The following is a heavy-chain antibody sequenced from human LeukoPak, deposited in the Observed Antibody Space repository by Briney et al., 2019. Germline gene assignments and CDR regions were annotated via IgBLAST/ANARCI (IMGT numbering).Heavy chain of an antibody. CDR1: GFTVSSNY. J-gene: IGHJ4*02. Sequence: GGSLRLSCAASGFTVSSNYMSWVRQAPGKGLEWVSVIYSGGSTYYADSVKGRFTISRDNSKNTLYLQMNSLRAEDTAVYYCARPPQGRFLEWLSLYYFDYWGQGTLVTVSS. CDR2: IYSGGST. CDR3: ARPPQGRFLEWLSLYYFDY. V-gene: IGHV3-66*02. D-gene: IGHD3-3*01.